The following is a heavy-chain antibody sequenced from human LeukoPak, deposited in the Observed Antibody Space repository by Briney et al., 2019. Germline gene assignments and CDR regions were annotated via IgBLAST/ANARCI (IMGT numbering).Heavy chain of an antibody. CDR2: INHSGST. CDR3: ARFNLKVYGSGSYFDY. D-gene: IGHD3-10*01. CDR1: GGSFSGYY. V-gene: IGHV4-34*01. Sequence: SETLSLTCAVYGGSFSGYYWSWIRQPPGKGLEWIGEINHSGSTNYNPSLKSRVTISVDTSKNQFSLKLSSVTAADTAVYYCARFNLKVYGSGSYFDYWGQGTLVTVSS. J-gene: IGHJ4*02.